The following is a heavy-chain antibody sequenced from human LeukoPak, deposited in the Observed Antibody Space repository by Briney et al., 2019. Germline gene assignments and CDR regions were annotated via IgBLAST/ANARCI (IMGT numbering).Heavy chain of an antibody. Sequence: ASVKVSSKASGYTFTSYGISWVRQAPGQGLEWMGWINPNSGGTNYAQKFQGRVTMTRDTSISTAYMELSRLRSDDTAVYYCARSRWYEDWFDPWGQGTLVTVSS. CDR3: ARSRWYEDWFDP. CDR2: INPNSGGT. D-gene: IGHD6-13*01. CDR1: GYTFTSYG. J-gene: IGHJ5*02. V-gene: IGHV1-2*02.